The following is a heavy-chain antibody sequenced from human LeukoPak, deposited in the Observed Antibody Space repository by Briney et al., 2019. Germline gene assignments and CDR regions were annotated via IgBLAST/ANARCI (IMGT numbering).Heavy chain of an antibody. J-gene: IGHJ4*02. D-gene: IGHD2-15*01. CDR3: ARGYRGSDY. V-gene: IGHV1-2*02. Sequence: ASVKVSCKASGYSFSDYYMHWVRRAPGQGLEWMGWINPNSGDTNYAQKFQGRVTMTRDTSISTAYMELRRLTSDDTAVYYCARGYRGSDYWGQGTLVTVSS. CDR1: GYSFSDYY. CDR2: INPNSGDT.